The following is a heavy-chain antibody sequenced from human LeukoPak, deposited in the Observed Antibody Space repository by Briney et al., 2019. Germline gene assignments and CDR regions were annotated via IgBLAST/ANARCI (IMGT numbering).Heavy chain of an antibody. CDR2: ISYDGRNK. J-gene: IGHJ6*02. D-gene: IGHD3-16*02. CDR1: GFTFSNYA. V-gene: IGHV3-30*04. Sequence: GGSLRLSCAASGFTFSNYAMHWVRQAPGKGLEWVAVISYDGRNKYYADSVQGPVTISRDNSKSTLYLQMNSLRAEDTAVYYCARVGGMITFGGVIVSGWDYYYYYGMDVWGQGTTVTVSS. CDR3: ARVGGMITFGGVIVSGWDYYYYYGMDV.